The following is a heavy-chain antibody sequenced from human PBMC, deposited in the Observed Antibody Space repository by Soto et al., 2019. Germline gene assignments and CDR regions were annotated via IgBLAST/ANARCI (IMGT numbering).Heavy chain of an antibody. D-gene: IGHD6-25*01. CDR1: GFSLSTSGVG. CDR3: AHRLPSGYRNGWGGGVFDY. J-gene: IGHJ4*02. CDR2: IYWDDDK. Sequence: QITLKESGPTLVKPTQTLTLTCTFSGFSLSTSGVGVGWIRQPPGKALEWLALIYWDDDKRYSPSLKSRLTNTKDTSRHQVVLTMATMDPVDTATYYCAHRLPSGYRNGWGGGVFDYWGQGTLVTVSS. V-gene: IGHV2-5*02.